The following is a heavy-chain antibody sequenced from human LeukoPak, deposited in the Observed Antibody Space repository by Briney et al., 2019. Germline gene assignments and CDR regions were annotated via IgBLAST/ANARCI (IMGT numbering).Heavy chain of an antibody. CDR3: AREYRELPIPDY. V-gene: IGHV3-21*01. CDR2: ISSRSHYI. CDR1: GFTFSSYG. J-gene: IGHJ4*02. D-gene: IGHD1-14*01. Sequence: GGSLRLSCAASGFTFSSYGMTWVRQAPGKGLEWVSSISSRSHYIYHADSVKGRFTISRDNAVNSLYLQMNSLRVEDTAVYYCAREYRELPIPDYWGLGALVTVSS.